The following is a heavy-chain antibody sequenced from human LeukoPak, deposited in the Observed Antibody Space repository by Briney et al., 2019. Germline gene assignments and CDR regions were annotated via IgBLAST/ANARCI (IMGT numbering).Heavy chain of an antibody. V-gene: IGHV3-30*18. D-gene: IGHD2-2*01. Sequence: GGSLRLSCAASGFTFSSYGMHWVRQAPGKGREWVAVISYDGSNKYYADSVKGRFTISRDNSKNTLYLQMNSLRAEDTAVYYCAKDWPCSSTSCWNYWGQGTLVTVSS. CDR3: AKDWPCSSTSCWNY. J-gene: IGHJ4*02. CDR1: GFTFSSYG. CDR2: ISYDGSNK.